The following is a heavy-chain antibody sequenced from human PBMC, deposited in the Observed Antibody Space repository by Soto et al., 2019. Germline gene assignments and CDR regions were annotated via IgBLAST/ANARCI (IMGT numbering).Heavy chain of an antibody. CDR3: ARHFVFYRGAAPPNYKSTNGFDA. V-gene: IGHV4-34*01. CDR2: INHSGSST. CDR1: GGSLSGYF. D-gene: IGHD3-10*01. J-gene: IGHJ6*04. Sequence: NPSETLSLTCDGYGGSLSGYFWSWIRQSPGKGLEWIGEINHSGSSTNYNPSLKGRVTMSVDTSKKQFSLHLTSVTVADTAVYYCARHFVFYRGAAPPNYKSTNGFDAWGKETTLTVSS.